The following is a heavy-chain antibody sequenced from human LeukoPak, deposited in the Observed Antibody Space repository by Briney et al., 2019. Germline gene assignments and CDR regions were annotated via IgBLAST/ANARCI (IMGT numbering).Heavy chain of an antibody. CDR2: ISSSSSYT. D-gene: IGHD6-13*01. Sequence: GGSLRLSCAASGFTFSDYYMSWIRQAPGKGLEWVSYISSSSSYTNYADSVKGRLTISRDNAKNSLYLQMNSPRAEDTAVYYCARDAVSLAAAGTSDYWGQGSLVTVSS. CDR1: GFTFSDYY. CDR3: ARDAVSLAAAGTSDY. J-gene: IGHJ4*02. V-gene: IGHV3-11*05.